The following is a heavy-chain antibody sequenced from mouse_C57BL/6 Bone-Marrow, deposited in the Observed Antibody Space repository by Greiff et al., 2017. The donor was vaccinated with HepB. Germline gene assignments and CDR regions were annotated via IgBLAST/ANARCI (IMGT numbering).Heavy chain of an antibody. CDR3: ARKVWDYDLYFDV. CDR1: GYTFTSYW. D-gene: IGHD2-4*01. Sequence: QVQLKQPGTELVKPGASVKLSCKASGYTFTSYWMHWVKQRPGQGLEWIGNINPSNGGTNYNEKFKSKATLTVDKSSSTAYMQLSSLTSEDSAVYYCARKVWDYDLYFDVWGTGTTVTVSS. V-gene: IGHV1-53*01. CDR2: INPSNGGT. J-gene: IGHJ1*03.